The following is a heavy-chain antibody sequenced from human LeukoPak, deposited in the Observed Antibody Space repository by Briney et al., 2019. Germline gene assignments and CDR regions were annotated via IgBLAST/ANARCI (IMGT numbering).Heavy chain of an antibody. Sequence: SETLSFTCTVSGGSISSYYWSWIRQPPGKGLEWIGYVNYSGNTNYNPSLNSGVTISVDTSKNQFSLKMASVTAADAAVYYCASGRTYSSSSYYYYMDVWGKGTTVTVSS. D-gene: IGHD6-6*01. V-gene: IGHV4-59*01. CDR1: GGSISSYY. CDR3: ASGRTYSSSSYYYYMDV. J-gene: IGHJ6*03. CDR2: VNYSGNT.